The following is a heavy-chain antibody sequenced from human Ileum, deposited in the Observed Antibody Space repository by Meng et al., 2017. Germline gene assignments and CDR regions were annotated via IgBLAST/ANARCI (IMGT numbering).Heavy chain of an antibody. Sequence: GQLQQSGPGLVKPSGPLSLPAAVLGASISTSNLWNWVRQPPGKGLEWIGEIHHSGTTNYNPSLKSRVTISLDKSKNQFSLELRSVTAADTAVYYCARHDYGDPTAAFDYWGQGTLVTVSS. CDR2: IHHSGTT. V-gene: IGHV4-4*02. J-gene: IGHJ4*02. D-gene: IGHD4-17*01. CDR3: ARHDYGDPTAAFDY. CDR1: GASISTSNL.